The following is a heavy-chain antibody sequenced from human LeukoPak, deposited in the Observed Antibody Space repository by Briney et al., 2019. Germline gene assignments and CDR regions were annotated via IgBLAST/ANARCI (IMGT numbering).Heavy chain of an antibody. V-gene: IGHV3-23*01. D-gene: IGHD2-2*02. CDR3: AGYNCSSTTCYTGGSDY. CDR1: GFTFSSYA. Sequence: GGSLRLSCAASGFTFSSYALSWVRQAQGNGLEWVSAISGSGVSTYYADSVKGRFTISRDNSKDTLYLQMNSLRAEDTAVYYCAGYNCSSTTCYTGGSDYWGQGTLVTVSS. CDR2: ISGSGVST. J-gene: IGHJ4*02.